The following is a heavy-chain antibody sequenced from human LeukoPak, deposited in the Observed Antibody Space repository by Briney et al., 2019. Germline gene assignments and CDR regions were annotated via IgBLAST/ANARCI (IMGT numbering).Heavy chain of an antibody. V-gene: IGHV3-30*02. J-gene: IGHJ4*02. CDR3: ARERDRRGYFDY. Sequence: GGSLRLSCTASGFTFSSNAMHWVRQAPGKGLEWVTFIRYDGNEIYYADSVKGRFTVTRDNSKNTLYLQMNTLRVDDTGVYYCARERDRRGYFDYWGQGTLVTVSS. CDR2: IRYDGNEI. D-gene: IGHD1-26*01. CDR1: GFTFSSNA.